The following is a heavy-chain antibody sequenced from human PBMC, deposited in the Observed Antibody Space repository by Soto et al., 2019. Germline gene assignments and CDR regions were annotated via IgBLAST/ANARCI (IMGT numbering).Heavy chain of an antibody. J-gene: IGHJ5*01. V-gene: IGHV4-31*03. CDR1: GGSISSGGYY. CDR3: ASDYPPGRTFGVVTGFDT. CDR2: IYYSGST. Sequence: SETLSLTCTVSGGSISSGGYYWSWIRQHPGKGLEWIGYIYYSGSTYYNPSLKSRVTISVDTSKNQFSLKLSSVTAADTAVYYCASDYPPGRTFGVVTGFDTWGQGPLVTVSS. D-gene: IGHD3-3*01.